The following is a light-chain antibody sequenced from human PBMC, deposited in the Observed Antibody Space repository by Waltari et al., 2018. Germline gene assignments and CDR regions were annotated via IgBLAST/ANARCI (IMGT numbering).Light chain of an antibody. J-gene: IGLJ2*01. CDR1: SSDVGSYIY. V-gene: IGLV2-14*01. CDR3: SSYTTSNTVV. CDR2: EVN. Sequence: QSALTQPASVSGSPGQSITISCTGTSSDVGSYIYVSWYQQQPGKAPKCMIYEVNNRPSGVSHRFSGSKSGNTASLTISGLQPEDEADYYCSSYTTSNTVVFGGGTNLTVL.